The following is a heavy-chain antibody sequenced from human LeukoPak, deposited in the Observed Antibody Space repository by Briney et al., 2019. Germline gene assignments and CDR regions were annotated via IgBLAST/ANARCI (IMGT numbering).Heavy chain of an antibody. D-gene: IGHD5-18*01. Sequence: GRSLRLSCAASAFTFSSYAMHWVRQAPGKGLEWVTIISYDGSNKYYADSVKGRFTISRDNSKNTLYLQMNSLRAEDTAVYYCARGAAMVPYYYYGMDVWGQGTTVTVSS. CDR2: ISYDGSNK. J-gene: IGHJ6*02. V-gene: IGHV3-30-3*01. CDR3: ARGAAMVPYYYYGMDV. CDR1: AFTFSSYA.